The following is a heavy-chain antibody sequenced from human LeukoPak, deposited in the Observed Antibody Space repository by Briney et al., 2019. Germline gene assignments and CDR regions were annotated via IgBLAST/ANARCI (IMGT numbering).Heavy chain of an antibody. D-gene: IGHD2-15*01. Sequence: GGSLRLSCAASGFTFSSYGMHWVRQAPGKGLEWVAVISYDGSNKYYPDSVKGRFTISRDNSKNTLYLQMSSLRAEDTAAYYCAKDRGYCSGGSCYWGFYFDYWGQGTLVTVSS. CDR1: GFTFSSYG. CDR2: ISYDGSNK. V-gene: IGHV3-30*18. J-gene: IGHJ4*02. CDR3: AKDRGYCSGGSCYWGFYFDY.